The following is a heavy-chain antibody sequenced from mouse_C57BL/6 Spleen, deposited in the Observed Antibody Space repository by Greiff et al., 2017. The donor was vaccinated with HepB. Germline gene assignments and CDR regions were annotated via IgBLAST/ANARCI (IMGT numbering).Heavy chain of an antibody. V-gene: IGHV1-66*01. Sequence: VQLVESGPELVKPGASVKISCKASGYSFTSYYIHWVKQRPGQGLEWIGWIYPGSGNTKYNEKFKGKATLTADTSSSTAYMQLSSLTSADSAVYYCARDYSNYRRYYFDYWGQGTTLTVSS. J-gene: IGHJ2*01. CDR1: GYSFTSYY. CDR3: ARDYSNYRRYYFDY. D-gene: IGHD2-5*01. CDR2: IYPGSGNT.